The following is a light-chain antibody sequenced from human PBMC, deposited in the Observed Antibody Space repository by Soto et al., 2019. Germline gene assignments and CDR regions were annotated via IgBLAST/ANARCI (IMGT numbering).Light chain of an antibody. CDR1: QSISTE. V-gene: IGKV3-15*01. Sequence: EIVMTQSPATLSVSPGERDTLSCRASQSISTELAWYQQKPGQPPRLLIYSASTRATGVPARFTGSGSGSEFTLTISGLQSEDFAVYYCQQGHNWPLTFGQGTRLEF. CDR3: QQGHNWPLT. J-gene: IGKJ2*01. CDR2: SAS.